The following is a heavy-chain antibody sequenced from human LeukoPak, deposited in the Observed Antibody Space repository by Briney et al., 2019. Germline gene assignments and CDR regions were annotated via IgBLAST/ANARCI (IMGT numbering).Heavy chain of an antibody. J-gene: IGHJ4*02. CDR1: GFIFSTYW. CDR2: INQDGSEE. CDR3: ASGQQLGY. D-gene: IGHD6-13*01. V-gene: IGHV3-7*03. Sequence: PGGSLRLSCAASGFIFSTYWMSWVRQAPGKGLEWVANINQDGSEEFYVDSVKGRFTISRDNAKKSLYLQMNGLRAEDTAVYYCASGQQLGYWGQGTLVTVSS.